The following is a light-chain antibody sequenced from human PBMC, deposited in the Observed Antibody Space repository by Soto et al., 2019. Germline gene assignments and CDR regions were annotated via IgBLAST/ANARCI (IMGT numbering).Light chain of an antibody. J-gene: IGKJ5*01. CDR3: QQYGNLPPFT. Sequence: IQMTQSPSSLSASVGDRVTITCQASQDISNYLSWYQQKPGKAPKLPIYDASNLQTGVPSRFSGSASGTDFTFTISSLQPEDFATYYCQQYGNLPPFTFGQGTRLEIK. CDR2: DAS. CDR1: QDISNY. V-gene: IGKV1-33*01.